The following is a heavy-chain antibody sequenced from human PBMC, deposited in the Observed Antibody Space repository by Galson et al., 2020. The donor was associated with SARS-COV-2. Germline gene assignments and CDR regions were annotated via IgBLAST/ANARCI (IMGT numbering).Heavy chain of an antibody. CDR3: ARDLLDTSEDAFDL. J-gene: IGHJ3*01. V-gene: IGHV3-21*01. Sequence: GGSLRLSCAASGFTFSSYSMDWVRQAPGKGLEWVSAISSRSDYIFYADSVKGRFTISRDNAKNSLYLQMNSLRAEDTAVYYCARDLLDTSEDAFDLWGQGTVVTVSS. CDR1: GFTFSSYS. D-gene: IGHD3-22*01. CDR2: ISSRSDYI.